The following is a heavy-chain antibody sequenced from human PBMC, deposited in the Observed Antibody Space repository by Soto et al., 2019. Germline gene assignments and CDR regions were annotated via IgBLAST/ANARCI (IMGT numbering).Heavy chain of an antibody. CDR1: GGSFSGYY. CDR2: INHSGST. J-gene: IGHJ4*02. CDR3: ARGGGVYYFDY. Sequence: SETLSLTCAVYGGSFSGYYWSWIRQPPGKGLEWIGEINHSGSTDYNPSLKSRVTISVDTSKSQFSLKLSSVTAADTAVYYCARGGGVYYFDYWGQGTLVTVSS. D-gene: IGHD2-8*02. V-gene: IGHV4-34*01.